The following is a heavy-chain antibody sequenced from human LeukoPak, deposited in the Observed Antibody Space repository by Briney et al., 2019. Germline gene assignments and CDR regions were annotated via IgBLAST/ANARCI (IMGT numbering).Heavy chain of an antibody. CDR1: GGSISSGDYY. V-gene: IGHV4-30-4*01. CDR2: IYYSGST. CDR3: ARGIWGAYYDFWSGYYTGNYFDY. J-gene: IGHJ4*02. D-gene: IGHD3-3*01. Sequence: SQTLSLTCTVSGGSISSGDYYWSWIRQPPGKGLEWIGYIYYSGSTYYNPSLKSRVTISVDTSKNQFSLKLSSVTAADTAVYYCARGIWGAYYDFWSGYYTGNYFDYWGQGTLVTVSS.